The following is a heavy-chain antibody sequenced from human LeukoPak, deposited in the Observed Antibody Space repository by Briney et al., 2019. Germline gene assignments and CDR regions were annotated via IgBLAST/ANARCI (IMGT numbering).Heavy chain of an antibody. CDR3: ARSGYGDPFDY. J-gene: IGHJ4*02. D-gene: IGHD4-17*01. Sequence: KPSETLSLTCTVSGGSISSYYWSWLRQPPGKGLEWIGYIYYSGSTNYNPSLKSRVTISVDTSKNQFSLKLSSVTAADTAVYYCARSGYGDPFDYWGQGTLVTVSS. CDR2: IYYSGST. V-gene: IGHV4-59*08. CDR1: GGSISSYY.